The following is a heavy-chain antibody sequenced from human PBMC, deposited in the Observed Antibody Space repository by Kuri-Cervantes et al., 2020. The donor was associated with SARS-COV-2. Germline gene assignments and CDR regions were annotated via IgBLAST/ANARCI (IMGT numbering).Heavy chain of an antibody. D-gene: IGHD3-10*01. J-gene: IGHJ4*02. Sequence: GESLKISCAASGFTFSNAWMSWVRQAPGKGLEWVGRIKSKTDGGTTDYAAPVKGRFTISRDGSKNTLYLQMNSLKTEDTAVYYCTTDYRAMVPQQPYPFDYWGQGTLVTVSS. V-gene: IGHV3-15*01. CDR3: TTDYRAMVPQQPYPFDY. CDR2: IKSKTDGGTT. CDR1: GFTFSNAW.